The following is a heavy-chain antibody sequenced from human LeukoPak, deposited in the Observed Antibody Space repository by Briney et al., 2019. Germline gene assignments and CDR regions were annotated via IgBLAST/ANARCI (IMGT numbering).Heavy chain of an antibody. Sequence: SGTLSLTCSVSGGSISSSTYYWGWIRQPPGKGLEWIGAIYYTGTTYYNPSLRSRVTISVDTSKNHFSLKLSSVTAADTALYYCASAPRQGSIGGLDYWGQGTLVTVS. CDR3: ASAPRQGSIGGLDY. CDR1: GGSISSSTYY. CDR2: IYYTGTT. D-gene: IGHD3-16*01. V-gene: IGHV4-39*02. J-gene: IGHJ4*02.